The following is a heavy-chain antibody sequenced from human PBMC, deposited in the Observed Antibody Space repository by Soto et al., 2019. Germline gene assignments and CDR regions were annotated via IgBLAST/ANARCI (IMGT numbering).Heavy chain of an antibody. V-gene: IGHV3-23*01. CDR3: AKLYWNPRYFDY. J-gene: IGHJ4*02. CDR1: GFTFSTVA. CDR2: ISDNGGNT. D-gene: IGHD1-1*01. Sequence: QPGGSLRLSCVASGFTFSTVAMTWVRQAPGKGLEWVSSISDNGGNTDYAGSVRGRFTLSRDNSKNTLYLQMNHLKAEDTAVYYCAKLYWNPRYFDYWGQGARVTVSS.